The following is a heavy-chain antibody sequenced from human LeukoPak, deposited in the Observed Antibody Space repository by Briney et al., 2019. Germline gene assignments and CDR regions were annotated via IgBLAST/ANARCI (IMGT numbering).Heavy chain of an antibody. J-gene: IGHJ4*02. CDR1: GYSFTSYD. Sequence: GASVKVSCKASGYSFTSYDINWVRQATGQGLEWMGYMNPNTGDTGVTQKFQGRVTMTRDPSINTAYMELTSLRSEDTAVYFCTRGGEILTHYKHIDYWGQGTLVTVSS. D-gene: IGHD3-9*01. CDR2: MNPNTGDT. CDR3: TRGGEILTHYKHIDY. V-gene: IGHV1-8*01.